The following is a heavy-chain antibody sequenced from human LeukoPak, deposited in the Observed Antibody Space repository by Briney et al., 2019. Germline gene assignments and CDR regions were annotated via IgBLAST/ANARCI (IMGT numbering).Heavy chain of an antibody. CDR1: GFTFDDYA. CDR2: ISWNSGSI. CDR3: AKDSYYDSSGLPDY. D-gene: IGHD3-22*01. V-gene: IGHV3-9*01. Sequence: PGRSLRLSCAASGFTFDDYAMHWVRQAPGKGLEWVSGISWNSGSIGYADSAKGRFTISRDNAKNSLYLQMNSLRAEDTALYYCAKDSYYDSSGLPDYWGQGTLVTVSS. J-gene: IGHJ4*02.